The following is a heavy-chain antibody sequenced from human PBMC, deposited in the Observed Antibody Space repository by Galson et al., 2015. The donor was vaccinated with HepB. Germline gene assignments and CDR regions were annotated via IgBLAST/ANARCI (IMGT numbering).Heavy chain of an antibody. CDR2: ITADNSNP. J-gene: IGHJ4*02. D-gene: IGHD3-10*01. CDR3: ATQRNHGSPLDY. Sequence: SVKVSCKASGDTFTPYTMHWVRQAPGQRLEWMGWITADNSNPKYSQKLRGRVTFTRDTSASTAYMELSSLRSEDTAVYYCATQRNHGSPLDYWGQGTLVIVSS. V-gene: IGHV1-3*01. CDR1: GDTFTPYT.